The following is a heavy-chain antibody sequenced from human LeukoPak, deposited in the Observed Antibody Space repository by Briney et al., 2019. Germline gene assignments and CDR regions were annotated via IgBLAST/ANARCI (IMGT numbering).Heavy chain of an antibody. CDR2: IYTSGST. J-gene: IGHJ5*02. CDR1: GGSISSYY. CDR3: ARDRASSGSNWFDP. D-gene: IGHD3-22*01. V-gene: IGHV4-4*07. Sequence: SETLSLTCTVSGGSISSYYWSWIRQPAGKGLEWIGRIYTSGSTNYNPSLKSRVTMSVDTSKNQFPLKLSSVTAADTAVYYCARDRASSGSNWFDPWGQGTLVTVSS.